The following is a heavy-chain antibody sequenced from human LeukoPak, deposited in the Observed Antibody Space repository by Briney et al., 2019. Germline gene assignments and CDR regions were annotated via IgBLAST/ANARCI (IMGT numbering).Heavy chain of an antibody. D-gene: IGHD5-18*01. V-gene: IGHV1-8*01. CDR3: ARVDTAMTRSIDD. Sequence: ASVQVSCKASVYTFTSYDIHWVRLATGQGLEWMGWVNPNSGNTGYAQRFQGRVTMTRNTSISTAYMEVSSLGSEDTAVYYCARVDTAMTRSIDDWGQGTLVTVSS. CDR2: VNPNSGNT. CDR1: VYTFTSYD. J-gene: IGHJ4*02.